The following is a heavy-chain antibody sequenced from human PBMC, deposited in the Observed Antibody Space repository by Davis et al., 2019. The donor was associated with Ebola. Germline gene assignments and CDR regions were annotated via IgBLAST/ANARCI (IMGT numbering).Heavy chain of an antibody. CDR1: GFTFSSNT. CDR2: IRSNGVST. D-gene: IGHD6-19*01. V-gene: IGHV3-64D*06. J-gene: IGHJ6*02. CDR3: VKGGRQWLGKGDGMDV. Sequence: GESLKISCLVSGFTFSSNTMHWVRQAPGKGLEYVSAIRSNGVSTYYADSAKDRFTISRDNSKNTLYLQVSSLRPEDTAVYYCVKGGRQWLGKGDGMDVWGQGTTVTVSS.